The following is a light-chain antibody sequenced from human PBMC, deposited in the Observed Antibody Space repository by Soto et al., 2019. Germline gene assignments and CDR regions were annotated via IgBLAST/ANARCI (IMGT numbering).Light chain of an antibody. CDR3: QQYDNLPLT. V-gene: IGKV1-33*01. CDR2: DAS. J-gene: IGKJ4*01. CDR1: QDISNY. Sequence: DIQMTQSPSSLSASVGDRVTITCQASQDISNYLNWYQQKQGKAPKLLIYDASNLETGVPSRFSGSGSGTDFTFTIISLQPEDIATYYCQQYDNLPLTFGGGNKVEIK.